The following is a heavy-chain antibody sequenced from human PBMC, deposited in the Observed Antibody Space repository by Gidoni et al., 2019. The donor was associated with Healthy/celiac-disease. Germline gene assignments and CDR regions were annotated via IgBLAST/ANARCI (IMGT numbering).Heavy chain of an antibody. Sequence: QVQLVPSGAEVKKPGASVKVSCKASGYTFTGYYINWVRPAPGQWLEWMGWINPNSGGTNYAQKFQGRVTMTRDTSISTAYMELSRLRSDDTAVYYCARGILVAALPWFDPWGQGTLVTVSS. V-gene: IGHV1-2*02. CDR1: GYTFTGYY. CDR3: ARGILVAALPWFDP. D-gene: IGHD2-15*01. CDR2: INPNSGGT. J-gene: IGHJ5*02.